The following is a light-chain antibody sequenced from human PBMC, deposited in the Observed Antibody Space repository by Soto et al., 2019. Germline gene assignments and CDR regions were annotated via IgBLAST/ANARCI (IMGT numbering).Light chain of an antibody. J-gene: IGKJ5*01. V-gene: IGKV3-20*01. CDR3: QQYGSSIT. CDR2: GAS. CDR1: QSVSSSY. Sequence: EIVWAQSPGSLSLSPGGRATLACRASQSVSSSYLAWYQQKPGQAPRLLIYGASSRATGIPDRFSGSGSGTDFTLTISRLEPEDFTVYYCQQYGSSITFGQGTRLEIK.